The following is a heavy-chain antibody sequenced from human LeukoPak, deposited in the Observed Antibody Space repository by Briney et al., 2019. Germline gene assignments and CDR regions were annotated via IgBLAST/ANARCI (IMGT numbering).Heavy chain of an antibody. V-gene: IGHV3-74*01. CDR1: GFTLSSYW. Sequence: GGSLRLSCAASGFTLSSYWMHWVRQAPGKGLVWVSRINSDGSSTSYADSVKGRFTISRDNAKNTLYLQMNSLRAEDTAVYYCARGIGSSWYGGFDYWGQGTLVTVSS. J-gene: IGHJ4*02. D-gene: IGHD6-13*01. CDR2: INSDGSST. CDR3: ARGIGSSWYGGFDY.